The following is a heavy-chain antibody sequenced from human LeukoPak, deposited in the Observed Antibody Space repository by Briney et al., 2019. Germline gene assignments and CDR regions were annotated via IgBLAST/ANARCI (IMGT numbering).Heavy chain of an antibody. CDR1: GGTFSSYA. CDR2: IIPIFGTA. Sequence: ASVKVSCKASGGTFSSYAISWVRQAPGQGLEWMGRIIPIFGTANYAQKFQGRVTITTDESTSTAYMELSRLRSEDTAVYYCARGVVPAAIDYWGQGTLVTVSS. CDR3: ARGVVPAAIDY. V-gene: IGHV1-69*05. J-gene: IGHJ4*02. D-gene: IGHD2-2*01.